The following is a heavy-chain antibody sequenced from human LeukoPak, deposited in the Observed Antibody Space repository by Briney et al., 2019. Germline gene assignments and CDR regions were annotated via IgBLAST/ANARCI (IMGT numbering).Heavy chain of an antibody. CDR2: INHSGST. V-gene: IGHV4-34*01. D-gene: IGHD6-13*01. CDR3: ARRGVVWSGAAAYNY. Sequence: SETLSLTCAVYGGSFSGYYWSWIRLPPGKGLEWIGEINHSGSTNYNPSLKSRVTISVDTSKNQFSLKLSSVTAADTAVYYCARRGVVWSGAAAYNYWGQGTLVTVSS. CDR1: GGSFSGYY. J-gene: IGHJ4*02.